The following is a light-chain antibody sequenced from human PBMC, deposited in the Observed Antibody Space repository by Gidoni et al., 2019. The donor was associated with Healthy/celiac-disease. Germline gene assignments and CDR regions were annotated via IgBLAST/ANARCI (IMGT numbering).Light chain of an antibody. CDR1: QRVSSSY. Sequence: DIVLTQSPGTLSLSPRESATLSCRASQRVSSSYLAWYQQKPGQAPRLLIYGASSRASGIPDRFSGSGSGTDFTLTISRLEPEDFAVYYCQQYGSTPPYTFGQGTKLE. V-gene: IGKV3-20*01. CDR3: QQYGSTPPYT. CDR2: GAS. J-gene: IGKJ2*01.